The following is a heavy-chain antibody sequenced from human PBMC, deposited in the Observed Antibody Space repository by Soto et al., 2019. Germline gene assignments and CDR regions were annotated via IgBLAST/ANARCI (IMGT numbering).Heavy chain of an antibody. CDR1: GYTFTSYA. CDR3: ARDVDCCDSRGHSAPGY. D-gene: IGHD3-22*01. J-gene: IGHJ4*02. CDR2: INAGNGNT. V-gene: IGHV1-3*01. Sequence: ASVKVSCKASGYTFTSYAMHWVRQAPGQRLEWMGWINAGNGNTKYSQKFQGRVTITRDTSASTASMELRSLRSDDTAVYYCARDVDCCDSRGHSAPGYWGQGTLVTVSS.